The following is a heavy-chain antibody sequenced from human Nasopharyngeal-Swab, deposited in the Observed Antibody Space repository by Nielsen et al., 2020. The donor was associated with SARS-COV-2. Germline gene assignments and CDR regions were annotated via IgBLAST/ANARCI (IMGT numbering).Heavy chain of an antibody. J-gene: IGHJ6*02. V-gene: IGHV3-11*04. CDR2: ISSSGSTI. Sequence: GGSLRLSCAASGFTFDDYAMHWVRQAPGKGLEWVSYISSSGSTIYYADSVKGRFTISRDNAKNSLYLQMNSLRAEDTAVYYCARDQVDTNYYGMDVWGQGTTVTVSS. CDR1: GFTFDDYA. CDR3: ARDQVDTNYYGMDV. D-gene: IGHD3-22*01.